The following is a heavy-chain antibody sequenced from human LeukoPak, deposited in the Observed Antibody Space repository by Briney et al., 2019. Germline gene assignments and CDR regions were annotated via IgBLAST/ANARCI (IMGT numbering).Heavy chain of an antibody. CDR1: GGTFSSYA. J-gene: IGHJ4*02. D-gene: IGHD1-14*01. CDR2: IIPIFGTA. CDR3: AREWGLALGEPLGDY. V-gene: IGHV1-69*05. Sequence: GASVKVSCKASGGTFSSYAISWVRQAPGQGLEWMGGIIPIFGTANYAQKFQGRVTMTTDTSTSTAYMELRSLRSDDTAVYYCAREWGLALGEPLGDYWGQGTLVTVSS.